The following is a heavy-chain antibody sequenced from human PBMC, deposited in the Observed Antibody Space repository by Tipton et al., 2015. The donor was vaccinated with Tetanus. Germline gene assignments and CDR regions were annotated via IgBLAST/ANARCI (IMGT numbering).Heavy chain of an antibody. CDR2: IRNIPYGGTT. CDR3: SRVARFLAVASQYWYFDL. D-gene: IGHD6-19*01. Sequence: SLRLSCAASGFTFSSYAMSWVRQAPGKGLEWVGFIRNIPYGGTTEYAASVKGRFIISRDDSKDIAYLQMSSLKTEDTAVYYCSRVARFLAVASQYWYFDLWGRGTLVTVSS. J-gene: IGHJ2*01. CDR1: GFTFSSYA. V-gene: IGHV3-49*04.